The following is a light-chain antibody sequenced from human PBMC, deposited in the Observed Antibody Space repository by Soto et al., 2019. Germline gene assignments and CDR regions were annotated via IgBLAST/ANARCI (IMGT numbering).Light chain of an antibody. Sequence: EIVMTQSPATLSVSPGASTPLSCRSSQSVSSNLAWYQQEPGQTPKLLIYVASTRATGIPARFSGSGSGTEFTLTSSSLHSEDVAVYYCQQYNVWPITFGGGTKVEFK. J-gene: IGKJ4*01. CDR2: VAS. CDR3: QQYNVWPIT. V-gene: IGKV3-15*01. CDR1: QSVSSN.